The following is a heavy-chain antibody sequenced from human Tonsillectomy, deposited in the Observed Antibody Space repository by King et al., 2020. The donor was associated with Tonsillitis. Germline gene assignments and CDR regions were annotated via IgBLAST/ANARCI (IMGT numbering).Heavy chain of an antibody. V-gene: IGHV3-13*01. D-gene: IGHD3-22*01. CDR2: ISATGDT. CDR3: ARLRYYYDSSGYDY. CDR1: GFTFSSYD. J-gene: IGHJ4*02. Sequence: VQLVESGGGLVQPGGSLRLSCAASGFTFSSYDMHWVRQATGKGLEWVSAISATGDTYYPGSVMGRFTISRENAKNSLYLQMNSLRAGDTAVYYCARLRYYYDSSGYDYGGQGTLAT.